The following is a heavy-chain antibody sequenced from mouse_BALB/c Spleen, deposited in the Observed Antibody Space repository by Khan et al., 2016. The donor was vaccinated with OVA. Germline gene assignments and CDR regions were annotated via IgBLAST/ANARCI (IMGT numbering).Heavy chain of an antibody. CDR1: GYSITSEYA. V-gene: IGHV3-2*02. CDR2: INYSGNT. Sequence: EVQLQESGPGLVKPSQSLSLTCTVTGYSITSEYAWNWIRHFPGNKLEWMGYINYSGNTRYNPSLKSRISITRDQSKNQFFLQLNSVTTEDTATYYCTRKDYYDYDPFPYWGQGTLDTVSA. CDR3: TRKDYYDYDPFPY. D-gene: IGHD2-4*01. J-gene: IGHJ3*01.